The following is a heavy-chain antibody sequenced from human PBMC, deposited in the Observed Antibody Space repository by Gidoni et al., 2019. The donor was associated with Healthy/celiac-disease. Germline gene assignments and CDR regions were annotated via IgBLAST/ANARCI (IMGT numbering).Heavy chain of an antibody. V-gene: IGHV3-23*01. CDR2: ISGSGSST. Sequence: EVQLLETGGGLVQSGGSLRLSLSAFGFTFGSYAVSWVRQAPGKGLEWVSAISGSGSSTYYADSVKGRFTISRDNSKNTLYRQMNSLRAEDTAVYYCAKVQGDYGGLIDYWGQGTLVTVSS. CDR1: GFTFGSYA. J-gene: IGHJ4*02. D-gene: IGHD4-17*01. CDR3: AKVQGDYGGLIDY.